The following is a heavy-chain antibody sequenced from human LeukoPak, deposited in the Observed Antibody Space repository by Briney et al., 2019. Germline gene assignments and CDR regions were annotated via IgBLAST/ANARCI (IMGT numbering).Heavy chain of an antibody. V-gene: IGHV3-30*18. CDR2: ISYDGSNK. Sequence: PGRSLRLSCAASGFTFSSYGMHWVRQAPGKGLEWVAVISYDGSNKYYADSVKGRFTISRDNSKNTLYLQMNSLRAEDTAVYYCAKDHWEYSSGWGIDYWGQGTLVTVSS. D-gene: IGHD6-19*01. CDR1: GFTFSSYG. CDR3: AKDHWEYSSGWGIDY. J-gene: IGHJ4*02.